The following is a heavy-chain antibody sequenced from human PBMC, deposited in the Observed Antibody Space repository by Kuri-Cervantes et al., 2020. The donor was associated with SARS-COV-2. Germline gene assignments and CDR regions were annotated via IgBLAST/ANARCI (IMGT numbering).Heavy chain of an antibody. J-gene: IGHJ4*02. CDR1: GFTFSSYS. CDR2: ISSSSSTI. D-gene: IGHD4-17*01. V-gene: IGHV3-48*01. CDR3: AKDSYGDSFDY. Sequence: GESLKISCAASGFTFSSYSTNWVRQAPGKGLEWVSYISSSSSTIYYADSVKGRFTISRDNAKDLLYLQMNSLRAEDTAVYYCAKDSYGDSFDYWGQGTLVTVSS.